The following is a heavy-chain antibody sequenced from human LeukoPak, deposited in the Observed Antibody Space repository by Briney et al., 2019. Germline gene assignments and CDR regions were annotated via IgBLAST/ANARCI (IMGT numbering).Heavy chain of an antibody. CDR2: IYPGDSDT. J-gene: IGHJ4*02. CDR1: GYSFTSYW. Sequence: GESLKISCKCSGYSFTSYWIGWVRQMPGKGLEWMGIIYPGDSDTRYSPSFQGQVTISVDKSISTAYLQWSSLRASDTAMYYCARGYYYGSGNYFRVFDYWGQGTLVTVSS. CDR3: ARGYYYGSGNYFRVFDY. V-gene: IGHV5-51*01. D-gene: IGHD3-10*01.